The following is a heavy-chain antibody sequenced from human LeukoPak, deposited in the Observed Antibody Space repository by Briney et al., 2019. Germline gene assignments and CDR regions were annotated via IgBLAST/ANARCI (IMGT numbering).Heavy chain of an antibody. Sequence: SETLSLTCAVYGGSFSGYYWSWIRQPPGKGLEWIGEINHSGSTNYNPSLKSRVTISVDTSKNQFSLKLSSVTAADTAVYYCASTPKWLSRQFDYWGQGTLVTVSS. CDR3: ASTPKWLSRQFDY. CDR1: GGSFSGYY. J-gene: IGHJ4*02. V-gene: IGHV4-34*01. D-gene: IGHD3-22*01. CDR2: INHSGST.